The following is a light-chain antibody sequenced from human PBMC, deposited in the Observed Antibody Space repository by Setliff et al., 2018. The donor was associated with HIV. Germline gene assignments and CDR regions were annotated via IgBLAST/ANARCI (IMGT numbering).Light chain of an antibody. Sequence: LAQPASVSGSPGQSITISCIGTGRDIGGYNYVSWYQQHPGKAPKLIIYGVTKRSSGVSNRFSGSKAGTTASLTISGLQAEDEADYYCSSYTSTSAYVFRTGTKVTVL. CDR3: SSYTSTSAYV. CDR2: GVT. J-gene: IGLJ1*01. V-gene: IGLV2-14*03. CDR1: GRDIGGYNY.